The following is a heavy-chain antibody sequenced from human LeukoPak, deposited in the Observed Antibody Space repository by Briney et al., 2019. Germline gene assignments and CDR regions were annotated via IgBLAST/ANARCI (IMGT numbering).Heavy chain of an antibody. J-gene: IGHJ4*02. V-gene: IGHV3-15*07. CDR1: GFTFSNAW. D-gene: IGHD3-22*01. Sequence: GGSLRLSCATSGFTFSNAWMNWVRQAPGKGLEWVGRIKSKTDGGTTDYAAPVKGRFTISRDDSENTLYLQMNSLKTEDTAVYYCSTTYYYDSSEGYWGQGTLVTVSS. CDR3: STTYYYDSSEGY. CDR2: IKSKTDGGTT.